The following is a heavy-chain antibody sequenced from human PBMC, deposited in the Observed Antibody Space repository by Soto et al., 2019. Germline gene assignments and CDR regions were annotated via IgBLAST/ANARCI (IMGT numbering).Heavy chain of an antibody. CDR2: ISAYNGNT. V-gene: IGHV1-18*01. CDR1: GYTFTNFG. J-gene: IGHJ4*02. CDR3: ARGVGYSDSSGYPFDY. D-gene: IGHD3-22*01. Sequence: GASVKVSCKASGYTFTNFGISWVRQAPGQGLEWMGWISAYNGNTNYPQKFQGRVTMTRDTSTTTVYMELSTLRSEDTAMYYCARGVGYSDSSGYPFDYWGQGTLVTVSS.